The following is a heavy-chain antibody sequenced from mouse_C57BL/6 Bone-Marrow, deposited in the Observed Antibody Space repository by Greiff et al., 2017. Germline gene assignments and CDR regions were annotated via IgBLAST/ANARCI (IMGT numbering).Heavy chain of an antibody. Sequence: QVQLQQPGAELVRPGSSVKLSCKASGYTFTSYWMHWVKQRPIQGLEWIGNIDPSDSETHYNQKFKDKATLTVDKSSSTAYMQLSSLTSEVSAVYYCARSERLDSSDYWGQGTTLTVSA. CDR1: GYTFTSYW. J-gene: IGHJ2*01. V-gene: IGHV1-52*01. CDR3: ARSERLDSSDY. CDR2: IDPSDSET. D-gene: IGHD3-2*02.